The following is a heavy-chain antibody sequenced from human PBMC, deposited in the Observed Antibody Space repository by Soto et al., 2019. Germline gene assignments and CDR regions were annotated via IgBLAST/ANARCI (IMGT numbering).Heavy chain of an antibody. CDR1: GVTFSSYA. D-gene: IGHD5-18*01. V-gene: IGHV3-23*01. CDR2: ISGSGGST. CDR3: AKGYDLSGYSRMDV. J-gene: IGHJ6*02. Sequence: EAQLLESGGDLEHPGGSLRLSCTASGVTFSSYAMSWVRQAPGKGLEWVSGISGSGGSTYYADSVKGRFTISRDNSKNTLYLPMNSLRAEDTAVYYCAKGYDLSGYSRMDVWGQGTTVTVSS.